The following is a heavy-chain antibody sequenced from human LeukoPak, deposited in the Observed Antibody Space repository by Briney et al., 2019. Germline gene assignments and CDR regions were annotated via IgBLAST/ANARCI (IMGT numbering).Heavy chain of an antibody. CDR2: IYYSGST. CDR1: GGSISSYY. V-gene: IGHV4-59*01. Sequence: SETLSLTCTVSGGSISSYYWSWIRQPPGKGLEWIGYIYYSGSTNYNPSLKSRVTISVDTSKNQFSLKLSSVTAADTAVYYCVRVAGGTTGPYYYYMDVWGKGTTVTVSS. CDR3: VRVAGGTTGPYYYYMDV. D-gene: IGHD1-1*01. J-gene: IGHJ6*03.